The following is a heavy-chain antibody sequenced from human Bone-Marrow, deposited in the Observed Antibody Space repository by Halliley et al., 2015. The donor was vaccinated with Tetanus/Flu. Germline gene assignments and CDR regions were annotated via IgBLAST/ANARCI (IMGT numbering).Heavy chain of an antibody. D-gene: IGHD1-26*01. Sequence: SLRLSCAAAGFTFSTFGIHWVRQAPGKGLEWVAIISYDGSHKYYADSVKGRYTIARDNSKNTLYLQMNSLRADDTAIYYCARGAYGLVGATPYFYGMDVWGQGTTVTVSS. J-gene: IGHJ6*02. V-gene: IGHV3-30*03. CDR2: ISYDGSHK. CDR1: GFTFSTFG. CDR3: ARGAYGLVGATPYFYGMDV.